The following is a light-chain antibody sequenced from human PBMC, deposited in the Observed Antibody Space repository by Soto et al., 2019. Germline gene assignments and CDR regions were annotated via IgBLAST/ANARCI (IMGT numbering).Light chain of an antibody. CDR3: SSYTTSNTLV. CDR2: DVS. V-gene: IGLV2-14*01. Sequence: QSALTQPASVSGSPGQSITTSCTGTSGDIGGYNYVSWYQQHPGKAPKLMIYDVSDRPSGVSNRFSGSKSGNTASLTISGLRSEDEADYYCSSYTTSNTLVFGGGTKLTVL. CDR1: SGDIGGYNY. J-gene: IGLJ2*01.